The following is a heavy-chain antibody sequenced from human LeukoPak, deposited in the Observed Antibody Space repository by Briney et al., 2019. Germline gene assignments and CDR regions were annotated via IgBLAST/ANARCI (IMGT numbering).Heavy chain of an antibody. V-gene: IGHV3-53*01. J-gene: IGHJ4*02. CDR3: ARDYGQFDY. Sequence: GGSLRLSCAASGFTVDSNYLSWVRQAPGKGLEWVSAISGSGGSTYYADSVKGRFTISRDNSKNTLYLQMNSLRAEDTAVYYCARDYGQFDYWGQGTLVTVSS. CDR2: ISGSGGST. D-gene: IGHD3-10*01. CDR1: GFTVDSNY.